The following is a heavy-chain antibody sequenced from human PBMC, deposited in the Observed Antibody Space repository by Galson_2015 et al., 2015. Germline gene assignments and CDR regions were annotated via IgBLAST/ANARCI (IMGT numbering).Heavy chain of an antibody. J-gene: IGHJ4*02. CDR1: GFTFSNAW. CDR2: IKSNTDGGTT. V-gene: IGHV3-15*01. Sequence: SLRLSCAASGFTFSNAWMSWVRQAPGKGLEWVGRIKSNTDGGTTDYAAPVKGRFTISRDDSKNTLYLQMNSLKTEDTAVYYCTTHSQWLVDFDYWGQGTLVTVSS. D-gene: IGHD6-19*01. CDR3: TTHSQWLVDFDY.